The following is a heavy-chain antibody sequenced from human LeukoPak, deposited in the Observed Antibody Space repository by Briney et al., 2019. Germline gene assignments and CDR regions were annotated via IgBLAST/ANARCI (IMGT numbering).Heavy chain of an antibody. CDR3: ARDRGDYGFDY. CDR1: GGSISRYY. J-gene: IGHJ4*02. CDR2: IYYGGST. V-gene: IGHV4-59*12. D-gene: IGHD4-17*01. Sequence: SETLSLTCTVTGGSISRYYWSWIRQPPGKGLEWIGYIYYGGSTYSNPSLKGRVTISADTSKNQFSLKVTSVTAADTAVYYCARDRGDYGFDYWGQGTLVTVSS.